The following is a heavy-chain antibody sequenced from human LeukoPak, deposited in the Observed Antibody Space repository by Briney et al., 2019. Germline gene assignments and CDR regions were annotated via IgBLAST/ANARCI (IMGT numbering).Heavy chain of an antibody. J-gene: IGHJ6*04. CDR3: ARGADGYYGSGLDYYYGMDV. D-gene: IGHD3-10*01. V-gene: IGHV1-69*01. CDR1: GGTFSSYA. Sequence: SVKVSCKASGGTFSSYAISWVRQAPGKGLEWMGGIIPIFGTANYAQKFQGRVTITADESTSTAYMELSSLRSEDTAVYYCARGADGYYGSGLDYYYGMDVWGKGTTVTVSS. CDR2: IIPIFGTA.